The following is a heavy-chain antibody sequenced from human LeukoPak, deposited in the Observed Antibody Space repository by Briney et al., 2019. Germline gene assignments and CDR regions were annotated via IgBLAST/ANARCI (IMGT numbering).Heavy chain of an antibody. D-gene: IGHD3-22*01. CDR3: ASDPPRSGYYFFNY. CDR2: INPSGGST. J-gene: IGHJ4*02. V-gene: IGHV1-46*01. Sequence: ASVKVSCKASGYTFTSYYMHWVRQAPGQGLEWMEIINPSGGSTSYAQKFQGRVTMTRDTSTGTVYMELSSLRSEAMAVYYCASDPPRSGYYFFNYWGQGTLVTVSS. CDR1: GYTFTSYY.